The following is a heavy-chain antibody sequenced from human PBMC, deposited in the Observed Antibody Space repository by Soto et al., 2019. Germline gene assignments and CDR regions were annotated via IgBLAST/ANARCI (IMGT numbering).Heavy chain of an antibody. D-gene: IGHD4-17*01. Sequence: EVQLVESGGGLVQPGRSLRLSCAASGFTFDDYAMHWVRQAPGKGLEWVSGISWNSGSIGYADSVKGRFTISRDNAKNSLYLQMNSLRAEDTALYYWAKDSRVASDGDYEGAFDYWGQGTLGTVSS. V-gene: IGHV3-9*01. CDR3: AKDSRVASDGDYEGAFDY. CDR2: ISWNSGSI. J-gene: IGHJ4*02. CDR1: GFTFDDYA.